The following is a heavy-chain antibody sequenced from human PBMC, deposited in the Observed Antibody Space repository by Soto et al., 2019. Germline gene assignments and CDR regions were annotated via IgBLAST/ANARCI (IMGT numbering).Heavy chain of an antibody. V-gene: IGHV1-18*04. CDR2: ISAYNGNT. D-gene: IGHD3-10*01. Sequence: QVQLVQSGAEVKKPGASVKVSCKASGYTFTSYGISWVRQAPGQGLEWMGWISAYNGNTNYAQKLQGRVTMTTDTSTSTAYMELRSLRADDTAVYYCAGGAILWFGALDYYYGMDFWGQGTTVTVSS. CDR1: GYTFTSYG. J-gene: IGHJ6*02. CDR3: AGGAILWFGALDYYYGMDF.